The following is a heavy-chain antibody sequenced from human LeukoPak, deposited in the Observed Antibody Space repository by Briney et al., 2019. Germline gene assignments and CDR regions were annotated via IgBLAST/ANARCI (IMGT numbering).Heavy chain of an antibody. CDR3: ASDNYYGSGSYYKPYYYYMDV. CDR2: IYTSGST. Sequence: SETLSPTCTVSGGSISSYYWSWIRQPAGKGLEWIGRIYTSGSTNYNPSLKSRVTMSVDTSKNQFSLKLSSVTAADTAVYYCASDNYYGSGSYYKPYYYYMDVWGKGTTVTVSS. CDR1: GGSISSYY. D-gene: IGHD3-10*01. V-gene: IGHV4-4*07. J-gene: IGHJ6*03.